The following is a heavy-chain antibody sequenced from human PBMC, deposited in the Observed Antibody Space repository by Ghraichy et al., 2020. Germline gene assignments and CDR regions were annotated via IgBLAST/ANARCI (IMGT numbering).Heavy chain of an antibody. J-gene: IGHJ6*02. CDR3: TIDSLRRKDGRTIAGRVIRRECDYFFCINE. Sequence: GGSLRLSCAASQFTFRDACMSWVRQAPGKGLEWLGRIKSETDGGTTDYAAPVKGRFIISRDDSDNMLYLHMDGLTAEDTAVYYCTIDSLRRKDGRTIAGRVIRRECDYFFCINEWGRGPTVTVCS. CDR1: QFTFRDAC. D-gene: IGHD1-20*01. V-gene: IGHV3-15*01. CDR2: IKSETDGGTT.